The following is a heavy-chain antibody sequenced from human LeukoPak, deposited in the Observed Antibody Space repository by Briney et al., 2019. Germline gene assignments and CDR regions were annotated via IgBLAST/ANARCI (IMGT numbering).Heavy chain of an antibody. Sequence: ASVTVSCKASGYTFTSYDINWVRQATGQGLEWMGWMNPNSGNTGYAQKFQGRVTMTRNTSISTAYMELSSLRSEDTAVYYCARGRGSSSTSHFDYWGQGTLVTVSS. CDR1: GYTFTSYD. D-gene: IGHD6-13*01. J-gene: IGHJ4*02. CDR2: MNPNSGNT. V-gene: IGHV1-8*01. CDR3: ARGRGSSSTSHFDY.